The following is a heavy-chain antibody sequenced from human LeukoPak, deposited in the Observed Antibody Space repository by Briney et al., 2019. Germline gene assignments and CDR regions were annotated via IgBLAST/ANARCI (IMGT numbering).Heavy chain of an antibody. CDR2: INHSGST. CDR3: AQREAAPGDWYFDL. V-gene: IGHV4-34*01. J-gene: IGHJ2*01. CDR1: GGSFSSYH. D-gene: IGHD6-13*01. Sequence: PSETLSLTCAVYGGSFSSYHWSWIRQPPGKGLEWIGEINHSGSTNSNPSLKSRLTVSVDTSTNQFSLRLSSVTAADTAVCYCAQREAAPGDWYFDLWGRGTLVTVSS.